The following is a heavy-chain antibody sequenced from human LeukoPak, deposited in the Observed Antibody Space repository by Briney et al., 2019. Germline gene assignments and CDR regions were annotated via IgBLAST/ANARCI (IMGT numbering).Heavy chain of an antibody. Sequence: ASVKVSCKVSGYTLTELSMDWVRQAPGKGLEWMGGFDPEDGETIYAQKFQGRVTMTEDTSTDTAYMELSSLRSEDTAVYYCATGYCSSTSCSDFDYWGQGTLVTVSS. V-gene: IGHV1-24*01. CDR3: ATGYCSSTSCSDFDY. CDR1: GYTLTELS. J-gene: IGHJ4*02. D-gene: IGHD2-2*01. CDR2: FDPEDGET.